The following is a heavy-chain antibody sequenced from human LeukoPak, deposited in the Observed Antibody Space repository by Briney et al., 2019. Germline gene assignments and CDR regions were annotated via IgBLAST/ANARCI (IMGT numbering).Heavy chain of an antibody. Sequence: GGSLRLSCAASGFTFSSYAMSWVRQAPGKGLEWVSAIDGSGGNTYYADSVKGWFTISRDNSKNTLYLQMNSLRAEDTAVYYCAKDPFRARISAPDYWGQGILVTVSS. CDR2: IDGSGGNT. CDR3: AKDPFRARISAPDY. J-gene: IGHJ4*02. D-gene: IGHD6-6*01. V-gene: IGHV3-23*01. CDR1: GFTFSSYA.